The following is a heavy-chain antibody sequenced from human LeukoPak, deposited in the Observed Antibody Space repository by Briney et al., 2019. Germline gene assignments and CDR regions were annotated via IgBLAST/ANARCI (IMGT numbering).Heavy chain of an antibody. Sequence: PGGSLRLSCAASGFTFNNCDMSWVRQAPGKGLEWVSSISSSSSYIYYADSVKSRFTISRDNAKNSLYLQMNSLRAEDTAVYYCARDEGSYGYHVTWFDPWGQGTLVTVSS. CDR3: ARDEGSYGYHVTWFDP. J-gene: IGHJ5*02. V-gene: IGHV3-21*01. CDR2: ISSSSSYI. CDR1: GFTFNNCD. D-gene: IGHD5-18*01.